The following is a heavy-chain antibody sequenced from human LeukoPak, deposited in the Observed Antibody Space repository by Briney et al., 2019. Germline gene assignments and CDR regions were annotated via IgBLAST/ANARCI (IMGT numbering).Heavy chain of an antibody. V-gene: IGHV4-4*07. CDR1: GDSVSSYY. Sequence: SETQSLTCTVSGDSVSSYYWSWIRQPAGEGLEWIGRMFISGTTNYNPSLKSRVTMSIDTSKNQFSLKLSSVTAADTAVYFCARDWSSGWSGDALEIWGQGTMVTVSS. CDR3: ARDWSSGWSGDALEI. D-gene: IGHD6-19*01. CDR2: MFISGTT. J-gene: IGHJ3*02.